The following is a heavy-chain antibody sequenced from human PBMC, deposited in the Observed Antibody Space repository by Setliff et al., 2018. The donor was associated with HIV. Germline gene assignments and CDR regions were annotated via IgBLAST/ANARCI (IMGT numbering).Heavy chain of an antibody. CDR2: ISPDGSRN. D-gene: IGHD2-8*01. CDR3: ARVLLRTNAVYGVVSNQFDP. V-gene: IGHV3-7*03. CDR1: GFTFSNFW. Sequence: LRLSCAASGFTFSNFWMHWVRQAPGKGLEWVASISPDGSRNFCVGSVKGRFTASRDNAKSSLYLQMKSLRAEDTAIYYCARVLLRTNAVYGVVSNQFDPWGQGTPVTVSS. J-gene: IGHJ5*02.